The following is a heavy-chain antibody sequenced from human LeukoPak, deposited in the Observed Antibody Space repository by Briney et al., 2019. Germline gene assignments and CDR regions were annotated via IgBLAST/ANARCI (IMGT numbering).Heavy chain of an antibody. J-gene: IGHJ6*02. CDR1: GFTFSSFS. CDR3: ARDRSIAAAGPPFYYYYGMDV. D-gene: IGHD6-13*01. Sequence: GGSLRLSCAASGFTFSSFSMNWVRQAPGKGLEWVSYFSTSSGTISYADSVKGRFTISRDDAKNSLYLQMNSLRDEDTAVYYCARDRSIAAAGPPFYYYYGMDVWGQGTTVTVSS. V-gene: IGHV3-48*02. CDR2: FSTSSGTI.